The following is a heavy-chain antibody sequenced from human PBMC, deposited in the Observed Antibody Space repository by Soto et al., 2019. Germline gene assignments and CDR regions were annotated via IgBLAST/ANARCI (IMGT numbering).Heavy chain of an antibody. CDR2: ISSNGGST. J-gene: IGHJ4*02. CDR3: VKGSITMIVVVSNKGADY. Sequence: GGSLRLSCSASGVTFSSYAMHWVRQAPGKGLEYVSAISSNGGSTYYADSVKGRFTISRDNSKNTLYLQMSSLRAEDTAVYYCVKGSITMIVVVSNKGADYWGQGTLVTVSS. D-gene: IGHD3-22*01. V-gene: IGHV3-64D*06. CDR1: GVTFSSYA.